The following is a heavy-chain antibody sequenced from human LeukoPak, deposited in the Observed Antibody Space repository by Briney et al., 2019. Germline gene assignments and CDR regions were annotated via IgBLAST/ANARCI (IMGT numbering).Heavy chain of an antibody. Sequence: SETLSLTCAVYGGSFSGYYWSWLRQPPGKGLEWIGEINHGGSTNYNPSLKSRVTISVDTSKNQFSLKLSSVTAADTAVYYCARGGGYYGSGSPKNWFDPWGQGTLVTVSS. CDR3: ARGGGYYGSGSPKNWFDP. CDR1: GGSFSGYY. CDR2: INHGGST. J-gene: IGHJ5*02. D-gene: IGHD3-10*01. V-gene: IGHV4-34*01.